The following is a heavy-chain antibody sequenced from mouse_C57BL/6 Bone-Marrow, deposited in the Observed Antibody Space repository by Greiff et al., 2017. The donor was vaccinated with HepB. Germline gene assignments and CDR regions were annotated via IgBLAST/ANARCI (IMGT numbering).Heavy chain of an antibody. V-gene: IGHV1-69*01. CDR2: IDPSDSYT. D-gene: IGHD1-1*01. Sequence: QVQLQQPGAELVMPGASVKLSCKASGYTFTSYWMHWVQQTPGQGLEWIGEIDPSDSYTNYNQKFKGKSTLTVDKSSSTAYMQLSSLTSEDSAVYYCARGAYYYGSSQFAYWGQGALVTVSA. J-gene: IGHJ3*01. CDR1: GYTFTSYW. CDR3: ARGAYYYGSSQFAY.